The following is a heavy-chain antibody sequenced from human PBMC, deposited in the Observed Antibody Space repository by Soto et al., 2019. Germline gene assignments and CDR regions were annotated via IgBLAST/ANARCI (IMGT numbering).Heavy chain of an antibody. J-gene: IGHJ3*02. V-gene: IGHV3-9*01. CDR2: ISWNSGII. Sequence: EMQLVESGGGLVQPGRSLRLSCAASGFTFDDYAMHWVRQPPGKGLEWVSGISWNSGIIDYADSVKGRFTISRDNAKNSLYLQMNSLRAEDTALYSCTKDIAWGVSHLNHAFAIWGQGTMVSVSS. D-gene: IGHD1-26*01. CDR3: TKDIAWGVSHLNHAFAI. CDR1: GFTFDDYA.